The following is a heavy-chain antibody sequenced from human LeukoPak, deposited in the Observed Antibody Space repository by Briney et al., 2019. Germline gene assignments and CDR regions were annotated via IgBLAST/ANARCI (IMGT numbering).Heavy chain of an antibody. D-gene: IGHD2-8*01. J-gene: IGHJ6*03. V-gene: IGHV1-69*05. CDR2: IIPIFGTA. CDR1: GGTFSSYA. CDR3: ASARYCTNGVCYTYYYMDV. Sequence: SVKVSCKASGGTFSSYAISWVRQAPGQGLEWMGGIIPIFGTANYAQKFQGRVTITTDESASTAYMELSSLRSEDTAVYYCASARYCTNGVCYTYYYMDVWGKGTTVTVSS.